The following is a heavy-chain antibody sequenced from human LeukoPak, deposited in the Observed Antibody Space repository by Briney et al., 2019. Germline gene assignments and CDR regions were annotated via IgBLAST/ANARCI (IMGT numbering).Heavy chain of an antibody. CDR1: LGSISSYH. J-gene: IGHJ4*02. CDR2: IYTSGST. CDR3: ARGNYDLWSGELGNFDY. V-gene: IGHV4-4*07. Sequence: SEPLSLPCTLSLGSISSYHWSCLRYPAGKGVEWLGRIYTSGSTNYNPPLKSRVTISVDTSKNQFSLKLSSVTAADTAVYYCARGNYDLWSGELGNFDYWGQGTLVTVSS. D-gene: IGHD3-3*01.